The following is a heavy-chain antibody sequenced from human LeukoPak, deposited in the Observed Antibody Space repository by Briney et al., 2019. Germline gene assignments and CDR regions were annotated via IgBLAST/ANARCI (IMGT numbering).Heavy chain of an antibody. CDR3: ARRQVGIAVDY. J-gene: IGHJ4*02. CDR2: VYSSGST. D-gene: IGHD6-19*01. Sequence: PSETLSLTCTASGGSISNYYWTWIRQPPGKGLEWIGNVYSSGSTNYNPSLKSRVTISVDTSKNQFSLRLRSVTAADTAVYYCARRQVGIAVDYWGQGTLVTVSS. CDR1: GGSISNYY. V-gene: IGHV4-59*08.